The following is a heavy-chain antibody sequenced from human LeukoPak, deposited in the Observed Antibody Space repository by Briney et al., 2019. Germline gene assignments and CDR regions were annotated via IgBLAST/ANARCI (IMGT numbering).Heavy chain of an antibody. CDR2: INPNSGGT. CDR1: GYTFTGCY. Sequence: ASVEVSCKASGYTFTGCYMHWVRQAPGQGVEWMGWINPNSGGTNYAQKFQGRVTMTRDTSISTAYMELSRLRSDDTAVYYCARDKGTYYEILTGYYPNDAFDIWGQGTMVTVSS. V-gene: IGHV1-2*02. CDR3: ARDKGTYYEILTGYYPNDAFDI. D-gene: IGHD3-9*01. J-gene: IGHJ3*02.